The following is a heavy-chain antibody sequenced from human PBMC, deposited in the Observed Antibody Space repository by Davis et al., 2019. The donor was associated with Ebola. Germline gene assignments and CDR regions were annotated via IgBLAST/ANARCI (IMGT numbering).Heavy chain of an antibody. Sequence: GESLKTSCAASGFTFSSYSMHWVRQAPGKGLEWVSSISSSSSYIYYADSVKGRFTISRDNAKNSLYLQMNSLRAEDTAVYYCARGVCSSTSCYDYYYGTDVWGQGTTVTVSS. D-gene: IGHD2-2*01. V-gene: IGHV3-21*01. CDR2: ISSSSSYI. CDR1: GFTFSSYS. CDR3: ARGVCSSTSCYDYYYGTDV. J-gene: IGHJ6*02.